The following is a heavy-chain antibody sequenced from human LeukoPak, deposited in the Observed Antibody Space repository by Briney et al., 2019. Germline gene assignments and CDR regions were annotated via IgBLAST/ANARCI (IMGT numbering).Heavy chain of an antibody. CDR1: GFTFSHYY. D-gene: IGHD3-10*01. CDR3: ARDRVRGVIITSSVPFDY. V-gene: IGHV3-11*06. CDR2: ISSSSSYT. Sequence: GGSLRLSCAASGFTFSHYYMSWIRQAPGKGLEWVSYISSSSSYTNYADSVKGRFTISRDNAKNSLYLQMNSLRAEDTAVYYCARDRVRGVIITSSVPFDYWGQGTLVTVSS. J-gene: IGHJ4*02.